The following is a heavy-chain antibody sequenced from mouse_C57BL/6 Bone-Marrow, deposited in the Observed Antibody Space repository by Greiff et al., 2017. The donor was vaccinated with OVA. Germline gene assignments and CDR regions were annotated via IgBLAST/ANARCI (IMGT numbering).Heavy chain of an antibody. CDR1: GFTFSSYA. J-gene: IGHJ4*01. D-gene: IGHD4-1*01. V-gene: IGHV5-4*01. Sequence: EVQLVESGGGLVKPGGSLKLSCAASGFTFSSYAMSWVRQTPEQRLEWVATISDGSSYTYYPDNLKSRFTISRDNSKNNLYLQMSHLKSEDTARYYCAISNWYYYAMDYWGQGTSVTVSS. CDR3: AISNWYYYAMDY. CDR2: ISDGSSYT.